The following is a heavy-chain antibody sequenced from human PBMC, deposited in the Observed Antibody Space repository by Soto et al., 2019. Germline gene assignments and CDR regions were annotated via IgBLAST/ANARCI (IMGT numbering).Heavy chain of an antibody. V-gene: IGHV3-66*01. CDR2: IYSGGST. Sequence: EVQLLESGGGLVQPGGSLRLSCAASGFTVSSNYMSWVRQAPGKGLEWVSVIYSGGSTNYADSLKGRFTISRDNTKNTLYLQMNSLRAEDTAVYHCARDLRRGDLDYWGQGTLVTVSS. CDR1: GFTVSSNY. CDR3: ARDLRRGDLDY. J-gene: IGHJ4*02.